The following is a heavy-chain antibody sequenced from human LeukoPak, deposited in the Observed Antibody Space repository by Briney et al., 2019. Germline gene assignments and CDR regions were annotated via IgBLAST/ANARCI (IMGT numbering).Heavy chain of an antibody. CDR1: GFTFSKYW. V-gene: IGHV3-21*01. Sequence: GGSLRLSCAASGFTFSKYWLHWLRQAPGKGLEWVSSISSSSSYIYYADSVKGRFTISRDNAKNSLYLQMNSLRAEDTAVYYCARGAYCGGDCYDYWGQGTLVTVSS. CDR3: ARGAYCGGDCYDY. CDR2: ISSSSSYI. J-gene: IGHJ4*02. D-gene: IGHD2-21*01.